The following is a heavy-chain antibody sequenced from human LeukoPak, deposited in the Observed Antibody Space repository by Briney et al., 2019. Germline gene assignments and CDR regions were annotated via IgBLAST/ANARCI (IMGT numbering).Heavy chain of an antibody. J-gene: IGHJ3*02. D-gene: IGHD3-22*01. Sequence: SETLSLTCTVSGGSISISSYYWAWIRQPPGKGLEWIANIYYSGSTYYNPSLKSRVTISINTSKNQFSLKLPSVTAADTAVYYCARDPFYYYDSSGYYNVGAFDIWGQGTMVTVSS. V-gene: IGHV4-39*07. CDR1: GGSISISSYY. CDR3: ARDPFYYYDSSGYYNVGAFDI. CDR2: IYYSGST.